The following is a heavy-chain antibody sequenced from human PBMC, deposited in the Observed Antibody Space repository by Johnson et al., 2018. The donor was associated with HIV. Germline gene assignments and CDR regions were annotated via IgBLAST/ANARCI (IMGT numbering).Heavy chain of an antibody. CDR2: ISGSGGST. CDR1: GFTFSSYA. Sequence: VLLLESGGGLVQPGGSLRLSCAASGFTFSSYAMSWVRQAPGKGLEWVSAISGSGGSTYYADSVKGRFTISRDNSKNTLYLQMNSLRAEDTAVYYCAPIAAHHDAFDIWGQGTMVTVSS. D-gene: IGHD6-6*01. V-gene: IGHV3-23*01. J-gene: IGHJ3*02. CDR3: APIAAHHDAFDI.